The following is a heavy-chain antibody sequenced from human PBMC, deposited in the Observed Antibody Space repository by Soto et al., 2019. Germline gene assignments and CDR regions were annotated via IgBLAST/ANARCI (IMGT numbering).Heavy chain of an antibody. Sequence: GGSLRLSCAASGFTFSSYAMSWVRQAPGKGLEWVSAISGSGGSTYYADSVKGRFTISRDNSKNTLYLQMNSLRAEDTAVSYCAKDGRVLRFLEWLSPFDYWGQGTLVTVSS. J-gene: IGHJ4*02. D-gene: IGHD3-3*01. CDR2: ISGSGGST. CDR1: GFTFSSYA. V-gene: IGHV3-23*01. CDR3: AKDGRVLRFLEWLSPFDY.